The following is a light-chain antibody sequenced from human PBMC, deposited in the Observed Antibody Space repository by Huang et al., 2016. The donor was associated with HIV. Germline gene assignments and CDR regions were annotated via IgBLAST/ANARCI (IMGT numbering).Light chain of an antibody. CDR3: QQYNNWPYT. CDR1: QSVGRK. Sequence: DTVMTQTPATRSVSPGASATLSYRASQSVGRKLAWFQRKPGQAPRLLIHGSSTRATGIPARFSGSGSGTEFTLTISSLQSEDFAVYYCQQYNNWPYTFGQGTKLEIK. CDR2: GSS. J-gene: IGKJ2*01. V-gene: IGKV3-15*01.